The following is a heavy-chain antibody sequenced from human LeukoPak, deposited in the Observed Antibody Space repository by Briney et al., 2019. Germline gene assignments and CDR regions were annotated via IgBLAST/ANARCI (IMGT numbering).Heavy chain of an antibody. CDR1: GFTFSRYW. CDR3: ARVALGSYNWFDP. Sequence: GGSLRLSCAASGFTFSRYWMHWVRQVPGKGLVWVSRINTDGSRTTYADSVKGRFTISRDNAKNTVYLQMNSLRAEDTAVYYCARVALGSYNWFDPWGQGTLVTVSS. D-gene: IGHD3-10*01. CDR2: INTDGSRT. J-gene: IGHJ5*02. V-gene: IGHV3-74*01.